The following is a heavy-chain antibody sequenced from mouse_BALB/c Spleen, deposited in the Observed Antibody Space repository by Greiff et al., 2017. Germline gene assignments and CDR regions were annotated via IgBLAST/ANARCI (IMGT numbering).Heavy chain of an antibody. CDR3: NYYGSSYAMDY. D-gene: IGHD1-1*01. Sequence: VQLQQSGAELVRSGASVKLSCTASGFNIKDYYMHWVKQRPEQGLEWIGWIDPENGDTEYAPKFQGKATMTADTSSNTAYLQLSSLTSEVTAVYYCNYYGSSYAMDYWGQGTSVTVSS. V-gene: IGHV14-4*02. J-gene: IGHJ4*01. CDR2: IDPENGDT. CDR1: GFNIKDYY.